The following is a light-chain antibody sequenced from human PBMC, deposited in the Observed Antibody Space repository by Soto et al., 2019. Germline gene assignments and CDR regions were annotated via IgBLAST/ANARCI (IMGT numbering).Light chain of an antibody. CDR1: SSDVGGYNS. V-gene: IGLV2-14*01. Sequence: QSVLTQPASVSGSPGQSITISCTGTSSDVGGYNSVSWYQQHPGKAPRLFIYEVSDRPSEVSNRFSGSKSGNTASLTISGLQAEDKADYYCSSYVSSTTDVFGTGTKVTVL. CDR2: EVS. CDR3: SSYVSSTTDV. J-gene: IGLJ1*01.